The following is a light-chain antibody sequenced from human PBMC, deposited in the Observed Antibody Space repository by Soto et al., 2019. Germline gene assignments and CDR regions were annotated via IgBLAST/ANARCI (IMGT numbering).Light chain of an antibody. J-gene: IGLJ2*01. CDR1: TSDVGGYNY. V-gene: IGLV2-14*01. CDR2: EVT. Sequence: QSALTQPASVSGSPGQSITISCTGTTSDVGGYNYVSWYQQHPGKVPKLMIYEVTNRPSGVSNRFSGSKSGNTASLTISGLQAEDEADYYCSSYRGSRVVVFGGGTKVTVL. CDR3: SSYRGSRVVV.